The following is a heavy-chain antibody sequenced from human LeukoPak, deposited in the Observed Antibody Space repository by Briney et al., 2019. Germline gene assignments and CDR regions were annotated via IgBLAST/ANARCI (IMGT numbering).Heavy chain of an antibody. CDR1: GGSISSGSYY. CDR3: ARDSGIAARRRD. J-gene: IGHJ4*02. Sequence: SETLSLTCTVSGGSISSGSYYWSWIRQPAGKGLEWIGRIYTSGSTNYNPPLKSRVTISVDTSKNQFSLKLSSVTAADTAVYYCARDSGIAARRRDWGQGTLVTVSS. CDR2: IYTSGST. D-gene: IGHD6-6*01. V-gene: IGHV4-61*02.